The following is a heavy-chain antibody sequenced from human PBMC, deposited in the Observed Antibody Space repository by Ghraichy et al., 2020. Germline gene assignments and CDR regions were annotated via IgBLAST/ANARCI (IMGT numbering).Heavy chain of an antibody. CDR2: ISYSGST. V-gene: IGHV4-39*01. CDR1: GGSISSNSYS. Sequence: SETLSLTCTVSGGSISSNSYSWGWIRQPPGKGLDWIGSISYSGSTYYNPSLKSRVTIFVDTSKNQFSLKLSSVTAADTAVYYCARHWFLCGAGHWFDPWGQGTLVTVSS. J-gene: IGHJ5*02. D-gene: IGHD2-21*01. CDR3: ARHWFLCGAGHWFDP.